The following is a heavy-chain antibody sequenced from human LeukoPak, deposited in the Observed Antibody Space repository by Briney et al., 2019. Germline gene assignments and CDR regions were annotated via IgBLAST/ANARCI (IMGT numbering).Heavy chain of an antibody. CDR3: ARDFTYDFWSGYGY. D-gene: IGHD3-3*01. CDR1: GGSISSYY. J-gene: IGHJ4*02. CDR2: IYYSEST. Sequence: SGPTLVQPSETLSLTCTVSGGSISSYYWSWVRQPPGKGLEWIGYIYYSESTNYNPSLKSRVTISVDAAKNQFSLKLTSVTAADTAVYYCARDFTYDFWSGYGYWGQGTLVTVSS. V-gene: IGHV4-59*01.